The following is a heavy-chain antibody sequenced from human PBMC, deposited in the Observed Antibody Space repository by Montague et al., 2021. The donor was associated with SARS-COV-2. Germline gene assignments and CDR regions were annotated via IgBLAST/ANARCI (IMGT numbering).Heavy chain of an antibody. CDR2: ISYDGSNK. D-gene: IGHD1-26*01. J-gene: IGHJ4*02. CDR3: AREEAWYSGAIDY. V-gene: IGHV3-30-3*01. Sequence: SLRLSCAASGFTFSSYAMHWVRQASGKGLEWVAVISYDGSNKYYADSVKGRFTISRDNSKNTLYLQMNSLRAEDTAVYYCAREEAWYSGAIDYWGQGTLVTVSS. CDR1: GFTFSSYA.